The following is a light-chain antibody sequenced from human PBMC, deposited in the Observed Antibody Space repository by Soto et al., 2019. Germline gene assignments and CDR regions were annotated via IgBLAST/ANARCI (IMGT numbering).Light chain of an antibody. CDR1: QNIDSW. J-gene: IGKJ3*01. CDR2: DAS. V-gene: IGKV1-5*01. Sequence: DIQVTQSPSTLSASVGDRVTISCRASQNIDSWLAWYQQKPGKAPKLLIYDASSLESGVPSRFSGSGSGAELTLTFSSLQPDDFATYYCQQYNSYPYSFGPGTKVDIK. CDR3: QQYNSYPYS.